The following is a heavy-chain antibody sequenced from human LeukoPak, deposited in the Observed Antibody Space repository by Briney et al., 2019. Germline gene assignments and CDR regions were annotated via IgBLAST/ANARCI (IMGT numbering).Heavy chain of an antibody. CDR3: ARGYYGMDV. V-gene: IGHV1-2*02. J-gene: IGHJ6*02. CDR1: GYTFTGQY. CDR2: INPKTGDT. Sequence: ASVKVACKASGYTFTGQYLYWARQTPGQGLEWMGWINPKTGDTDSAQNFQGRVTMTKDTSITTVYMELSSLTSDDTAVYYCARGYYGMDVWGQGTTVTVSS.